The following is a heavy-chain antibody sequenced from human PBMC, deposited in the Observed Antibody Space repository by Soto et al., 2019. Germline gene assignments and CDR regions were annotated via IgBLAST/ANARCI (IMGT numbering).Heavy chain of an antibody. V-gene: IGHV3-66*01. CDR2: IYSGGST. CDR3: ARDYSSSFYWYFDL. CDR1: GFTVSSNY. J-gene: IGHJ2*01. Sequence: GGSLRLSCAASGFTVSSNYMSWVRQAPGKGLEWVSVIYSGGSTYYADSVKGRFTISRDNSKNTLYLQMNSLRAEDTAVYYCARDYSSSFYWYFDLWGRGTLVTV. D-gene: IGHD6-6*01.